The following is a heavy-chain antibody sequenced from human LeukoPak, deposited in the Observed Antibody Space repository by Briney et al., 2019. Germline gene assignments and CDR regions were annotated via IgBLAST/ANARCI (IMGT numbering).Heavy chain of an antibody. CDR3: ARDLGSCYGFGCWFDP. CDR2: IYYSGST. D-gene: IGHD2-2*01. J-gene: IGHJ5*02. V-gene: IGHV4-39*02. CDR1: GGSISSRSYY. Sequence: PSETLSLTCTVSGGSISSRSYYWGWIRQPPGKGLEWIGSIYYSGSTYYNPSLQSRVTISVDTSKNQFSLKLSSVTAADTAVYYCARDLGSCYGFGCWFDPWGQGTLVTVSS.